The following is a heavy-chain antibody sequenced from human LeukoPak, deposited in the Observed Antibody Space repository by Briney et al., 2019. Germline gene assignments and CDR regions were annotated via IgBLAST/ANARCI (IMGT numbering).Heavy chain of an antibody. Sequence: PGGSLRLSCAASGFNFNNAWMSWVRQAPGKGLEWVGRIKSKIDAGTTDYVAPVKGRFTISRDDSKNTLYLQMNSLKIEDTAIYYCTTHGGYSSSPWTGGYWGQGTLVTVS. V-gene: IGHV3-15*01. CDR2: IKSKIDAGTT. D-gene: IGHD6-6*01. CDR3: TTHGGYSSSPWTGGY. J-gene: IGHJ4*02. CDR1: GFNFNNAW.